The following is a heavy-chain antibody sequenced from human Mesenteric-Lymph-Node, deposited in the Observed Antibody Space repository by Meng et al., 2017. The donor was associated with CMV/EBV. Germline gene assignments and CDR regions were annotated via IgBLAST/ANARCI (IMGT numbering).Heavy chain of an antibody. D-gene: IGHD5-12*01. CDR2: ISAYNGNT. CDR1: GGTFSSYA. Sequence: ASVKVSCKASGGTFSSYAISWVRQAPGQGLEWMGWISAYNGNTNYAQKLQGRVSMTTDTSPRTAYMELRSLRSDAPAVYYCARVPESSGYEGLRGMAIWG. CDR3: ARVPESSGYEGLRGMAI. J-gene: IGHJ6*02. V-gene: IGHV1-18*01.